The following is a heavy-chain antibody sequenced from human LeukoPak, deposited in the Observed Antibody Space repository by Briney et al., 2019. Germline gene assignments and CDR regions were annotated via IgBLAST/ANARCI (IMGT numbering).Heavy chain of an antibody. J-gene: IGHJ4*02. V-gene: IGHV3-49*04. CDR3: TRAGNDYGAYIDY. CDR1: GFTLGDYA. Sequence: GGALRLSCTASGFTLGDYAMSWVRQARGKGVEWVGFIRSKAYGGTTEYAASVKGRFTISRNDSNSNAYLQMNSLKTEDTAVYYCTRAGNDYGAYIDYWGQGTLVTVSS. CDR2: IRSKAYGGTT. D-gene: IGHD4-17*01.